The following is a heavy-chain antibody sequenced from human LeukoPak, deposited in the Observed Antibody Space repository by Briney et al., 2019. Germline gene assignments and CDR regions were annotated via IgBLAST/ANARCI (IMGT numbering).Heavy chain of an antibody. Sequence: GGSLRLSCAASGFTFSSYAMSWVRQAPGKGLEWVSAISGSGGSTYYADSVKGRFTISRDNSKNTLYLQMNSLRAEDTAVYYCARGTVYSSGWIYYYYGMDVWGQGTTVTVSS. J-gene: IGHJ6*02. CDR2: ISGSGGST. CDR1: GFTFSSYA. D-gene: IGHD6-19*01. V-gene: IGHV3-23*01. CDR3: ARGTVYSSGWIYYYYGMDV.